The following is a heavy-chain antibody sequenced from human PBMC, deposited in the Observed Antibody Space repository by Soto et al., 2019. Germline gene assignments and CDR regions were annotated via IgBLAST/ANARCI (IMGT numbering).Heavy chain of an antibody. V-gene: IGHV1-46*01. CDR3: ARGGVDIVVPPLREGWFAP. J-gene: IGHJ5*02. D-gene: IGHD2-2*03. Sequence: QVQLVQSGAEVKKPGASVKVSCKASGYTFTSYYMHWVRQAPGQGLEWMGIINPSGGNTSYAQKVQGRVTMTRDTSTSTVYMELSSLRSEDTAVYYCARGGVDIVVPPLREGWFAPWGQGTLVTVSS. CDR1: GYTFTSYY. CDR2: INPSGGNT.